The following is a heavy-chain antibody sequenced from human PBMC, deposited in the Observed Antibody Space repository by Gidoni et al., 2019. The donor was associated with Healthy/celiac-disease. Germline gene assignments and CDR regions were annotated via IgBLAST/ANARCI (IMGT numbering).Heavy chain of an antibody. Sequence: ELQLVESGGGLVKHGGSLRLSCAASGFTFSSYSMNWVRQAPGKGLEWVSSISSSSSYIYYADSVKGRFTIARDNAKNSLYLQMNSLRAEDTAVYYCAREYDILTGFDYWGQGTLVTVSS. CDR2: ISSSSSYI. D-gene: IGHD3-9*01. CDR1: GFTFSSYS. J-gene: IGHJ4*02. CDR3: AREYDILTGFDY. V-gene: IGHV3-21*01.